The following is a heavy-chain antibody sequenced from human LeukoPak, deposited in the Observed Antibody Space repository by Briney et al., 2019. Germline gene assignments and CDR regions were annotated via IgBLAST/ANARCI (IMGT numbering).Heavy chain of an antibody. CDR2: IYYSGST. CDR1: GGSISSYY. Sequence: SETLSLTCTVSGGSISSYYWSWIRQPPGKGLEWIGYIYYSGSTNYNPSLKSRVTISVDTSKNQFSLKLSSVTAADTAVYYCARLLALNWFDPWGRGTLVTVSS. V-gene: IGHV4-59*08. J-gene: IGHJ5*02. CDR3: ARLLALNWFDP.